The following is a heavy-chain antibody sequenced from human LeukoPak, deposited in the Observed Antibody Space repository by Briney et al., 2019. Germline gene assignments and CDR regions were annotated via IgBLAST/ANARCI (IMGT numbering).Heavy chain of an antibody. CDR1: GYSINNYW. J-gene: IGHJ5*02. D-gene: IGHD2-15*01. CDR3: ARQEYCSGGSCYTWFDP. CDR2: IYPADSDI. V-gene: IGHV5-51*01. Sequence: KNGESLKISCKGSGYSINNYWIGWVRQVPGKGLEWMGIIYPADSDIRYSPSFQGQVTISADKSISTAYLQWSSLKASDTAMYYCARQEYCSGGSCYTWFDPWGQGTLVTVSS.